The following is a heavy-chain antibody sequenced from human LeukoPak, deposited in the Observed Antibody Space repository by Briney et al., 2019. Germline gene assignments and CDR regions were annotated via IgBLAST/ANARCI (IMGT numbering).Heavy chain of an antibody. V-gene: IGHV3-74*01. CDR3: ASTRYSGSYYIY. D-gene: IGHD1-26*01. CDR1: GFTFSSYW. CDR2: INSDGSSA. Sequence: GGSLRLSCAASGFTFSSYWMHWVRQAPGKGLVWVSRINSDGSSASYADSVKGRFTISRDNAKNTLYLQMNSLRAEDTAVYYCASTRYSGSYYIYWGQGTLVTVSS. J-gene: IGHJ4*02.